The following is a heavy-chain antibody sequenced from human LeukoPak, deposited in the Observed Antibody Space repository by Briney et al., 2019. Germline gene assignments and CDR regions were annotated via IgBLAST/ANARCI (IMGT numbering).Heavy chain of an antibody. CDR2: IGSKANNYAT. J-gene: IGHJ4*02. D-gene: IGHD6-13*01. V-gene: IGHV3-73*01. CDR3: TRLNVDEIAAAGILY. Sequence: GGSLRLSCAASGFTFSGSAMDWVRQASGKGLEWVGRIGSKANNYATAYAASVKGRFTISRDDSKNTAFLQMNSLQTEDTAVYYCTRLNVDEIAAAGILYWGQGTLVTVSS. CDR1: GFTFSGSA.